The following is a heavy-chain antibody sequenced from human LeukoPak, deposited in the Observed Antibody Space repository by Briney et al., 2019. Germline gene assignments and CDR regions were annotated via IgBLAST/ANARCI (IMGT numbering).Heavy chain of an antibody. D-gene: IGHD5/OR15-5a*01. CDR1: GFIFSDHP. J-gene: IGHJ4*02. Sequence: GRSLRLSCVASGFIFSDHPFHWVRQSPDKGREWLALIGSDGTKKYYADSVQGRFTVSRENSKNTLFLQMNTLRADDTAVYFCARQMTSTRLFDSWGQGTLVTVSS. V-gene: IGHV3-30*04. CDR3: ARQMTSTRLFDS. CDR2: IGSDGTKK.